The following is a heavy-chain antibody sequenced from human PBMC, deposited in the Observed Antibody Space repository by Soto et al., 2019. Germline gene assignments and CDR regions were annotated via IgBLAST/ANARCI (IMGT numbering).Heavy chain of an antibody. CDR2: IIPIFGTA. V-gene: IGHV1-69*13. CDR3: ARGTVNFDRLDAFDI. D-gene: IGHD4-4*01. J-gene: IGHJ3*02. CDR1: GGTFSSYA. Sequence: GASVKVSCKASGGTFSSYAISWVRQAPGQGLEWMGRIIPIFGTANYAQKFQGRVTITADESTGTAYMELSSLRSEDTAVFYCARGTVNFDRLDAFDIWGQGTMVTVSS.